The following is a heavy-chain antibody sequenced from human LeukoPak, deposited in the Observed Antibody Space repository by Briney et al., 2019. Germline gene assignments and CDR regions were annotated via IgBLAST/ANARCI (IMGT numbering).Heavy chain of an antibody. V-gene: IGHV4-30-2*01. Sequence: PSETLSLTCAVSGGSISSGGYSWSWIRQPPGKGLGWIGYIYHSGSTYYNPSLKSRVTISVDRSKNQFSLKLSSVTAADTAVYYCASSGSYYNPPFYWGQGTLVTVSS. J-gene: IGHJ4*02. CDR2: IYHSGST. CDR1: GGSISSGGYS. CDR3: ASSGSYYNPPFY. D-gene: IGHD3-10*01.